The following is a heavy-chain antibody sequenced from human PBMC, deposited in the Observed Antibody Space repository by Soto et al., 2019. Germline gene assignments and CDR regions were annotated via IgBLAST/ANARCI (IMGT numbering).Heavy chain of an antibody. CDR1: GFTFSSYG. CDR2: ISYDGSNK. D-gene: IGHD3-16*01. Sequence: AGGSLRLSCAASGFTFSSYGMHWVRQAPGKGLEWVAVISYDGSNKYYADSVKGRFTISRDNSKNTLYLQMNSLRAEDTAVYYCAKDHEPYDYIWGSYKPLDYWGQGTLVTVSS. CDR3: AKDHEPYDYIWGSYKPLDY. J-gene: IGHJ4*02. V-gene: IGHV3-30*18.